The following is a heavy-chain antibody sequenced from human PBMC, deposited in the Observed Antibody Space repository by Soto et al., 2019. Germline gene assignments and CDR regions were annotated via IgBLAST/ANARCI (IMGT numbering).Heavy chain of an antibody. J-gene: IGHJ4*02. Sequence: QVQLVESGGGVVQPGRSLRLSCAASGFTFSSYAMHWVRQAPGKGLEWVAVISYDGSNKYYADSVKGRFTISRDNSKNTLYLQMNSLRAEETAVYYCARVRDYYYANPLDYWGQGTLVTVSS. CDR3: ARVRDYYYANPLDY. CDR1: GFTFSSYA. CDR2: ISYDGSNK. D-gene: IGHD3-10*01. V-gene: IGHV3-30-3*01.